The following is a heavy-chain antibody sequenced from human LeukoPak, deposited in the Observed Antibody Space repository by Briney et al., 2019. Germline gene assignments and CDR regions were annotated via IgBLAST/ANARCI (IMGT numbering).Heavy chain of an antibody. CDR3: ARDPGYSSDY. J-gene: IGHJ4*02. CDR1: GGSFSGYY. CDR2: INHSGST. D-gene: IGHD5-18*01. Sequence: SETLSLTCAVYGGSFSGYYWSWIRQPPGKGLEWIGEINHSGSTNYNPSLKSRVTISVDTSKNQFSLKLSSVTAADTAVYYGARDPGYSSDYWGQGTLVTVSS. V-gene: IGHV4-34*01.